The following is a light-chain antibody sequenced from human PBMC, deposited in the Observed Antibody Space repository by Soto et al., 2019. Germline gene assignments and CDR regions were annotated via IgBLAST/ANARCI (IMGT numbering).Light chain of an antibody. Sequence: QAVVTQPPSVSAAPGQKVTISCSGSSSNIGNNYVSWYQQFPGTAPKLLIYVTDKRLSGIPDRFSGSKSGTSATLGITGLQTGDEADYYCEAWDSGLGTVVFGGGTKLTVL. J-gene: IGLJ2*01. CDR3: EAWDSGLGTVV. CDR2: VTD. CDR1: SSNIGNNY. V-gene: IGLV1-51*01.